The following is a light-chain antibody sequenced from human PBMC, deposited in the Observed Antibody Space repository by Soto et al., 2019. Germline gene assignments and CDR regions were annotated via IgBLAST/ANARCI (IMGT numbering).Light chain of an antibody. CDR2: AAS. J-gene: IGKJ3*01. V-gene: IGKV1-39*01. CDR1: QTISSY. Sequence: DIQMTQSPSSLSASVGDRVTITCRASQTISSYLNWYQQQPGKAPKLLIYAASSLQSGVPSRFSGSRSGTDFTLTICSLQPEDFATYYCQQSYSNPYTFGPGTKVDIK. CDR3: QQSYSNPYT.